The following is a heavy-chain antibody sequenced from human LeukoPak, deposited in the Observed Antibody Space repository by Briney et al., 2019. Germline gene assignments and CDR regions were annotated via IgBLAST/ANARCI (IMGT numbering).Heavy chain of an antibody. D-gene: IGHD2-2*02. J-gene: IGHJ3*02. V-gene: IGHV4-4*07. CDR2: IYTSGST. CDR1: GGSISSYY. CDR3: AREGGKRAKYCSSTSCYTRNAFDI. Sequence: NPSETLSLICTVSGGSISSYYWSWIRQPAGKGLEWIGRIYTSGSTNYSPSLKSRVTISVDTYKNQFSLKLSSVTAADTAVYYCAREGGKRAKYCSSTSCYTRNAFDIWGQGTMVTVSS.